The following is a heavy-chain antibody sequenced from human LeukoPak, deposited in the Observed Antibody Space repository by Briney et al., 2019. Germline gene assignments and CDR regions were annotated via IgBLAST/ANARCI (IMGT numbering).Heavy chain of an antibody. Sequence: GGSLRLSCAASGFTFSSYSMNWVRQAPGKGLEWVSSISSSSSYIYYADSVKGRFTISRDNAKNSLYLQMNSLRAEDTAAYYCARAEEIFEIYFDYWGQGTLVTVSS. CDR2: ISSSSSYI. CDR3: ARAEEIFEIYFDY. V-gene: IGHV3-21*01. D-gene: IGHD3-3*01. CDR1: GFTFSSYS. J-gene: IGHJ4*02.